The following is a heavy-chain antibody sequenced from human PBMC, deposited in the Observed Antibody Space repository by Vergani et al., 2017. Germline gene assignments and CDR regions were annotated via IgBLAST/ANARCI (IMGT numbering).Heavy chain of an antibody. V-gene: IGHV4-34*01. CDR2: VKHGGST. CDR3: ARGQLVHYYYYYGMDV. Sequence: QVPLQQWGAGLLKPSETLSLTCAVYGGYFSGYFWSWLRQPPGKGLEWNGEVKHGGSTIYKPSLKSRVTISVDTSKNLFSLMLSSVTAANTAVYYWARGQLVHYYYYYGMDVWGQGTTVTVSS. J-gene: IGHJ6*02. CDR1: GGYFSGYF. D-gene: IGHD6-13*01.